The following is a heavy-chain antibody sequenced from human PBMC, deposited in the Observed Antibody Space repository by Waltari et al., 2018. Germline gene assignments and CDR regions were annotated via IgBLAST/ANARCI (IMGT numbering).Heavy chain of an antibody. CDR1: GGSISSSSYY. Sequence: QLQLQESGPGLVKPSETLSLTCTVSGGSISSSSYYWGWIRQPPGKGLEWIGSIYYSGSTSYNPSLKGRVTISVDTSKNQFSLKLSSVTAADTAVYYCARNYGDNLGYYYYMDVWGKGTTVTVSS. CDR2: IYYSGST. J-gene: IGHJ6*03. V-gene: IGHV4-39*01. D-gene: IGHD4-17*01. CDR3: ARNYGDNLGYYYYMDV.